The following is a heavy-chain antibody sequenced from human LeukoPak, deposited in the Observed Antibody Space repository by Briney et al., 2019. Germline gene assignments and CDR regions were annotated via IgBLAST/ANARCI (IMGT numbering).Heavy chain of an antibody. CDR3: ARGAIPYSDSPRNYFDV. J-gene: IGHJ4*02. CDR1: GGSISSGGYY. D-gene: IGHD4-11*01. V-gene: IGHV4-31*03. Sequence: SETLSLTCTVSGGSISSGGYYWSWIRQHPGKGLEWIGYIYYIGSTYYNPSLKSRVNISLDRSKDHFSLTLSSVTAADTAVYYCARGAIPYSDSPRNYFDVWGQGTLVTVSS. CDR2: IYYIGST.